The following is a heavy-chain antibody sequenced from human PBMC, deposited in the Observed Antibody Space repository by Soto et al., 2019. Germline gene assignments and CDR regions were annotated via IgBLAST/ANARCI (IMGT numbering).Heavy chain of an antibody. D-gene: IGHD2-15*01. CDR1: EFTFSSYA. CDR2: ISGNDGST. V-gene: IGHV3-23*01. CDR3: AKHLCSGGTCFSRYFDD. Sequence: EVQLLESGGGLVQPGGSLRLSCAASEFTFSSYAMSWVRQAPGKGLEWVSTISGNDGSTYYSESVKGRFTISSDTSKNTLYLKMNSLRAEETAGYYGAKHLCSGGTCFSRYFDDWGRGTLVTVSS. J-gene: IGHJ4*02.